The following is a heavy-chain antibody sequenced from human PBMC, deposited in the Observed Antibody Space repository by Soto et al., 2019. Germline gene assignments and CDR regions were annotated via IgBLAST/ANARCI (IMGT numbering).Heavy chain of an antibody. Sequence: GESLKISCAASGFTFSSYWMSWVRQAPGKGLEWVANIKQDGSEKYYVDSVKGRFTISRDNAKNSLYLQMNSLRAEDTAVYYCARDSIGPFLDYWGQGTLVTVSS. J-gene: IGHJ4*02. CDR1: GFTFSSYW. CDR3: ARDSIGPFLDY. V-gene: IGHV3-7*05. D-gene: IGHD3-22*01. CDR2: IKQDGSEK.